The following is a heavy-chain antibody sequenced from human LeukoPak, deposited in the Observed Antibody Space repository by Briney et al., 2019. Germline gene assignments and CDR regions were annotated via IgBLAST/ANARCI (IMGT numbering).Heavy chain of an antibody. V-gene: IGHV4-59*01. J-gene: IGHJ2*01. CDR3: AIDTFDGLLYGPYCYSHV. Sequence: SETLSLTRTFSGGSINDDYWTWIWQPPGKGLEWIGYVYSNGNTNYNPSLKSRVTMSIDTSKNQSSLKVSSVTAADTAAYYSAIDTFDGLLYGPYCYSHVWGRGTLVTVSS. CDR2: VYSNGNT. CDR1: GGSINDDY. D-gene: IGHD2-2*02.